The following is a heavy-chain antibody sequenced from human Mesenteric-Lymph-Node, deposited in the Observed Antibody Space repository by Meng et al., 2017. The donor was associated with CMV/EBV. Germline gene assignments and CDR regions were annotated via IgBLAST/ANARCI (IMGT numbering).Heavy chain of an antibody. CDR1: GFTVSSNY. CDR3: ARVAYGSGSHSDY. V-gene: IGHV3-53*01. J-gene: IGHJ4*02. D-gene: IGHD3-10*01. CDR2: IYSGGST. Sequence: SGAASGFTVSSNYMSWVRQAPGKGLEWVSVIYSGGSTYYADSVKGRFTISRDNSKNTLYLQMSSLRAEDTAIYYCARVAYGSGSHSDYWGQGTLVTVSS.